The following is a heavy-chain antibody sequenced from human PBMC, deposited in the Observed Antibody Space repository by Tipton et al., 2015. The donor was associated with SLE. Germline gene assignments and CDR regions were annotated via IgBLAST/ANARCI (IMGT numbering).Heavy chain of an antibody. D-gene: IGHD6-19*01. CDR3: AAARQSVAEAGNVGDRFDF. CDR2: IHHSGTT. CDR1: GVSISSSNW. J-gene: IGHJ4*02. Sequence: TLSLTCAVSGVSISSSNWWSWVRQVPGKGLEWIGEIHHSGTTYYNPSLESLFTISVDKSNNHFSLRLNSVTAADSAVYFCAAARQSVAEAGNVGDRFDFWGQGTLVTVSS. V-gene: IGHV4-4*01.